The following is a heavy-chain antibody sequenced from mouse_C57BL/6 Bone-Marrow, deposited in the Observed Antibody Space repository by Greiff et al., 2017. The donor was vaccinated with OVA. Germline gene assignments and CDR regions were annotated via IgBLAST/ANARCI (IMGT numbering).Heavy chain of an antibody. J-gene: IGHJ3*01. CDR3: ARRDYDPN. CDR2: IDPSDSYT. CDR1: GYTFTSYW. D-gene: IGHD2-4*01. V-gene: IGHV1-50*01. Sequence: VQLQQPGAELVKPGASVKLSCKASGYTFTSYWMQWVKQRPGQGLEWIGEIDPSDSYTNYNQKFKGKATLTVDTSSSTAYMQLSSLTSEDSAVYYCARRDYDPNWGQGTLVTVSA.